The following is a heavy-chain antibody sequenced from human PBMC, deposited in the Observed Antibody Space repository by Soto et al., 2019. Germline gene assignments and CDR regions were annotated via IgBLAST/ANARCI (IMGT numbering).Heavy chain of an antibody. J-gene: IGHJ4*02. Sequence: SVKVSCKASGYTFTSYAMNWVLQAPGQGLEWMGGIIPIFGTSNYAQKFQGRVTITADESTSTAYLDLSSLRSEDTAVYYCARPVEMATISRSYLFYWGQGTLVTVSS. V-gene: IGHV1-69*13. CDR2: IIPIFGTS. CDR1: GYTFTSYA. D-gene: IGHD5-12*01. CDR3: ARPVEMATISRSYLFY.